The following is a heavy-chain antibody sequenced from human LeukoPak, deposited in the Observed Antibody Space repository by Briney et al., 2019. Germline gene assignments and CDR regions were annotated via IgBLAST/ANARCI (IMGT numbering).Heavy chain of an antibody. D-gene: IGHD3-22*01. CDR1: GFTFSSYS. V-gene: IGHV3-21*01. J-gene: IGHJ4*02. CDR2: ITSSSSYI. Sequence: GGSLRLSCAASGFTFSSYSMNWVRRAPGKGLEWVSSITSSSSYIYYADSVKGRFTISRDNAKNSLYLQMNGLRAEDTAVYYCARHVVAVGFDYWGQGILVTVSS. CDR3: ARHVVAVGFDY.